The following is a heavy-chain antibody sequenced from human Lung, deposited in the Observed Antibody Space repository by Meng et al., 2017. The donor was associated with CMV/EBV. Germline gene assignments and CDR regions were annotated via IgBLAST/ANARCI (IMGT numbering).Heavy chain of an antibody. CDR3: ARDRLVTTFYYFYGMDV. J-gene: IGHJ6*02. V-gene: IGHV3-7*01. CDR2: IKQDGSEK. CDR1: GFTFRTYW. D-gene: IGHD2-21*02. Sequence: SLKIXCAASGFTFRTYWMTWVRQVPGKGLEWVANIKQDGSEKYYVDSVKGRFTISRDNTKNSVFLQMNSLRAEDTAVYYCARDRLVTTFYYFYGMDVWGQGXTVTVSS.